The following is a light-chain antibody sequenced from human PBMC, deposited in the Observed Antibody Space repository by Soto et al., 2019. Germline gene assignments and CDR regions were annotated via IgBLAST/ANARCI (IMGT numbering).Light chain of an antibody. CDR3: QKYDSAPLT. Sequence: DIQMTQSPSSLTASIGDRVTISCRASQGFSNSLAWYQQKPGKVPPLLIYGASILQSGVPSRFSGSGSGTEFTLTISCLQPEDVATYFCQKYDSAPLTFGGGTKVEIK. V-gene: IGKV1-27*01. CDR1: QGFSNS. CDR2: GAS. J-gene: IGKJ4*01.